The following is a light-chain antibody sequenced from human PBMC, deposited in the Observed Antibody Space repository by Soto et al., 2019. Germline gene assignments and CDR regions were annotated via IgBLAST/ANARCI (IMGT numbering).Light chain of an antibody. CDR1: QIVLHSSNNENS. J-gene: IGKJ5*01. CDR3: QQYYTAIA. CDR2: RAS. V-gene: IGKV4-1*01. Sequence: VLNQSPDSLAVSSRERATMNCKPSQIVLHSSNNENSLAWYQQKAGQSPKLLIYRASTRESGLPDRISGSGSGTDFTLTISSLQAEDVAVYYCQQYYTAIALGKGKRVEIK.